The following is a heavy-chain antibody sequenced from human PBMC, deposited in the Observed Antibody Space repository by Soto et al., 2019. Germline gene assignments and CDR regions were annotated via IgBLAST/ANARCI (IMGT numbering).Heavy chain of an antibody. CDR2: ISSSSSYT. CDR1: GLTFSDYY. D-gene: IGHD4-17*01. J-gene: IGHJ4*02. V-gene: IGHV3-11*06. CDR3: ARKSGDYGDYPFDY. Sequence: LRLSCAASGLTFSDYYMSWIRQAPGKGLEWVSYISSSSSYTNYADSVKGRFTISRDNAKNSLYLQMNSLRAEDTAVYYCARKSGDYGDYPFDYWGQGTLVTVSS.